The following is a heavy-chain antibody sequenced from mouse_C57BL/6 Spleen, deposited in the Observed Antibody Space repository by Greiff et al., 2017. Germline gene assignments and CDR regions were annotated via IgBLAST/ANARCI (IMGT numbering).Heavy chain of an antibody. V-gene: IGHV5-4*03. D-gene: IGHD2-4*01. CDR2: ISDGGSYT. J-gene: IGHJ2*01. CDR1: GFTFSSYA. CDR3: ARVYYDSHFDY. Sequence: EVKVVESGGGLVKPGGSLKLSCAASGFTFSSYAMSWVRQTPEKRLEWVATISDGGSYTYYPDKVKGRFTISRDNAKNNLYLQMSHLKSEDTAMYYCARVYYDSHFDYWGQGTTLTVSS.